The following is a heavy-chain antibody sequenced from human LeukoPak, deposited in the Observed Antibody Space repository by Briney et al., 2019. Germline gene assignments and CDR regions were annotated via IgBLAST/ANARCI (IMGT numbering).Heavy chain of an antibody. Sequence: GGSLRLSSAASGFTFSSYGMHWVRQAPGKGLEWVAVISYDGSNKYYADSVKGRFTISRDNSKNTLYLQMNSLRAEDTAVYYCARHSVGGATTFDYWGQGTLVTVSS. CDR1: GFTFSSYG. CDR3: ARHSVGGATTFDY. CDR2: ISYDGSNK. J-gene: IGHJ4*02. D-gene: IGHD1-26*01. V-gene: IGHV3-30*03.